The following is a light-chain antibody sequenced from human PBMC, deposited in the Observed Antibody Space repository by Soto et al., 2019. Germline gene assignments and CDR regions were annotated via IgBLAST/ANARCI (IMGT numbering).Light chain of an antibody. CDR1: QSVSSY. Sequence: EILFTQSPATLSLSPGERGTLACRASQSVSSYLAWYQQKPGQPPRILIYDASNRATGIPARFSGSGSGTDFTLTISSLEPEDFSVYYCQQRSNSPPDFGQGTRLEI. V-gene: IGKV3-11*01. CDR3: QQRSNSPPD. J-gene: IGKJ5*01. CDR2: DAS.